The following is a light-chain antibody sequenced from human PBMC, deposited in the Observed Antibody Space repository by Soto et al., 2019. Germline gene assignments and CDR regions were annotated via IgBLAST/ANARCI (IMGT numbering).Light chain of an antibody. CDR2: GSS. CDR1: QSVSNNY. J-gene: IGKJ2*01. V-gene: IGKV3-20*01. CDR3: HQYGSSPPYT. Sequence: EIALTQSPGTLSLSPGERATLSCRASQSVSNNYIAWYQQKPGQAPRLLIFGSSDSATGIPDRFSGSGSETDFTLTISTLEPEDFAVYYCHQYGSSPPYTFGQGNNLEL.